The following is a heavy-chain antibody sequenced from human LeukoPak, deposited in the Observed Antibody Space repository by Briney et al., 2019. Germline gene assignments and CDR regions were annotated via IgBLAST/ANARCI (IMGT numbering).Heavy chain of an antibody. CDR3: ASPIVVVPAAIFHFDY. D-gene: IGHD2-2*02. V-gene: IGHV4-39*01. Sequence: SETLSLTCTVSGGSISSSSYYWGWIRQPPGKGLERIGSICYSGSTYYNPSLKSRVTIPVDSSKHQFSLKLSFVTAADTPVYYCASPIVVVPAAIFHFDYWGQGTLVTVSS. CDR1: GGSISSSSYY. J-gene: IGHJ4*02. CDR2: ICYSGST.